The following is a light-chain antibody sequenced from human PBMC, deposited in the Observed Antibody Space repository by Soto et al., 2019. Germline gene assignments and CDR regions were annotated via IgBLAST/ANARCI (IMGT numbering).Light chain of an antibody. CDR3: QQYTSSLIT. CDR1: QSVSSK. V-gene: IGKV3-20*01. J-gene: IGKJ5*01. Sequence: EIVMTQSPGTLSVSPGERVTLSCRASQSVSSKVAWYQQKPGQAPRLLIYGASGRATGIPDRFSGSGSGTDFTLTISRLEPEDFAVYYCQQYTSSLITFGQGTRLEIK. CDR2: GAS.